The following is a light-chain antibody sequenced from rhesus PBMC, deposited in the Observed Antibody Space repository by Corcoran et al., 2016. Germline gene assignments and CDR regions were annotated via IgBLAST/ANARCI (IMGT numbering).Light chain of an antibody. CDR2: EVS. CDR1: RSDIGGYNY. CDR3: CSYAGSYTYI. J-gene: IGLJ1*01. V-gene: IGLV2-32*01. Sequence: QAALTQPRSVSGSPGPSVTISCTGTRSDIGGYNYDSWYQQHPGTAPKLMIYEVSKRPSGVSDRFSGAKSGNTASLTISGLQAEDEADYYCCSYAGSYTYIFGAGTRLTV.